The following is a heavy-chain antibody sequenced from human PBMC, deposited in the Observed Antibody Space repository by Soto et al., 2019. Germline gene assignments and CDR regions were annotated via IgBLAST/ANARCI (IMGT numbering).Heavy chain of an antibody. Sequence: QVQLRESGPRLVKPSGTLSLTCAVSGSSITSSNWWTWVRQPPGTGLEWIGESYHSGSSNYNPSLKSRVTISVDKSKNQFFLKLTSVTAADTAVYYCARRYYYDSSGYYLGDWGQGTLVTVSS. CDR2: SYHSGSS. D-gene: IGHD3-22*01. CDR1: GSSITSSNW. V-gene: IGHV4-4*02. CDR3: ARRYYYDSSGYYLGD. J-gene: IGHJ4*02.